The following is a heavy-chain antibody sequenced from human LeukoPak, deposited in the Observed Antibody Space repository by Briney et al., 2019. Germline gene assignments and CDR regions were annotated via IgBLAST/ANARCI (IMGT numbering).Heavy chain of an antibody. V-gene: IGHV5-51*01. D-gene: IGHD6-13*01. Sequence: GESLKISCKGSGSSFSSYWIGWVRPMPGKGLEWMGIIYPGDSDTRYSPSFQGQVTISADKSISTAYLQWSSLKASDTAMYYCARRVGSWYKNWFDPWGQGTLVTVSS. CDR3: ARRVGSWYKNWFDP. CDR2: IYPGDSDT. CDR1: GSSFSSYW. J-gene: IGHJ5*02.